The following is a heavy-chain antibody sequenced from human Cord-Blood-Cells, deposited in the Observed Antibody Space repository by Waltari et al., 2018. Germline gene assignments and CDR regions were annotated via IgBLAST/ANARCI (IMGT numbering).Heavy chain of an antibody. Sequence: QVQLQQWGAGLLKPSETLSLTCAVYGGSFRGYYWSWIRQPPGKGLEWIGEINHSGSTNYNPSLKSRVTISVDTSKNQFSLKLSSVTAADTAVYYCARATIVATDYWGQGTLVTVSS. D-gene: IGHD5-12*01. CDR3: ARATIVATDY. CDR2: INHSGST. V-gene: IGHV4-34*01. CDR1: GGSFRGYY. J-gene: IGHJ4*02.